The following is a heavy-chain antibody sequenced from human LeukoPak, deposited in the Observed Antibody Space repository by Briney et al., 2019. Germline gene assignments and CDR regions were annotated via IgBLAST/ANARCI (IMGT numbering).Heavy chain of an antibody. CDR3: ARHGDNADYTIFYWFDS. J-gene: IGHJ5*01. D-gene: IGHD4-17*01. Sequence: PSETLSLTCTVSGGSISTTTYYWAWLRQSPETGLEWLGSVYKSGSTYYNPSLNSRATITVDTSKNQFSLNLRSVTAADTSVYFCARHGDNADYTIFYWFDSWGQGALVTVSS. CDR1: GGSISTTTYY. V-gene: IGHV4-39*01. CDR2: VYKSGST.